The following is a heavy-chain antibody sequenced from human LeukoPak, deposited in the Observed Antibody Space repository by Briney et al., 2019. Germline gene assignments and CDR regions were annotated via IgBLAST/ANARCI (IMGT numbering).Heavy chain of an antibody. J-gene: IGHJ4*02. D-gene: IGHD3-9*01. CDR1: GYTFTSYG. CDR3: ARDHPISYYDILTGYYWAYYFDY. V-gene: IGHV1-18*01. Sequence: ASVKVSCKASGYTFTSYGISWVRQAPGQGLEWMGWISAYNGNTNYAQKLQGRVTMTTDTSTSTAYMELRSLRSDDTAVYYCARDHPISYYDILTGYYWAYYFDYWGQGTLVTVSS. CDR2: ISAYNGNT.